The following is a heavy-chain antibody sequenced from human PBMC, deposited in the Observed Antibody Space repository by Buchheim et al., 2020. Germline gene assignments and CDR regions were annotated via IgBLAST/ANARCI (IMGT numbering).Heavy chain of an antibody. D-gene: IGHD6-19*01. CDR2: ISGSGGST. CDR1: GFTFSSYA. J-gene: IGHJ4*02. Sequence: EVQLLESGGGLLQPGGSLRLSCAASGFTFSSYAMSWVRQAPGRGLEWVSGISGSGGSTYHADSVKGRFTISRDNSKNTLYLQLNSLRGEDTAVYYCAKEYSRGWSFDYWGQGTL. V-gene: IGHV3-23*01. CDR3: AKEYSRGWSFDY.